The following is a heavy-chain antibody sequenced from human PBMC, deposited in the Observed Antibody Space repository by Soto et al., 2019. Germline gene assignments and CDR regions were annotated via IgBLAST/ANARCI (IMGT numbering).Heavy chain of an antibody. CDR1: GDTFTDSS. CDR2: INLNSGDT. J-gene: IGHJ5*02. D-gene: IGHD5-12*01. Sequence: ASVNVSFKTSGDTFTDSSMHWVRQAPGQGLEWMGWINLNSGDTNYAEKFRGRVTMTRDTSIITAYMELTRLKSDDTAVYYCARDLGGYDLYGPDTWGQGALVTVSS. V-gene: IGHV1-2*02. CDR3: ARDLGGYDLYGPDT.